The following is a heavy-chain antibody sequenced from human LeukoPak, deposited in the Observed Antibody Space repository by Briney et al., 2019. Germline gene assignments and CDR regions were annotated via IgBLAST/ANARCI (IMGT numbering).Heavy chain of an antibody. Sequence: PGGSLRLSCAASGFTFSSYSMNWVRQAPGKGLEWVAFIRYDGSNKYYADSVKGRFTISRDNSKNTLYLQMNSLRAEDTAVYYCAKSPIEGWLAPEGYFDYWGQGTLVTVSS. V-gene: IGHV3-30*02. CDR2: IRYDGSNK. CDR1: GFTFSSYS. CDR3: AKSPIEGWLAPEGYFDY. D-gene: IGHD6-19*01. J-gene: IGHJ4*02.